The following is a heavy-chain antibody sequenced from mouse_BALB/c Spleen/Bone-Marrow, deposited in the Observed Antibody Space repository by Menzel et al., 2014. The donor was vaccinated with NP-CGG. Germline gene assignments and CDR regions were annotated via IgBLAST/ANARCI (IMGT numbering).Heavy chain of an antibody. CDR1: GYTFTSYY. V-gene: IGHV1S56*01. D-gene: IGHD5-1-1*01. CDR2: FYPGDGSA. CDR3: ARWRYPYAMDY. J-gene: IGHJ4*01. Sequence: VKLMESGPELVKPGASVKMSCKASGYTFTSYYIHWVKQRPGQGLEWIGWFYPGDGSAKYNEKFKDKTTLTADKSSSTAYILLSSLTSEDSAIYFCARWRYPYAMDYWGQGTSVTVSS.